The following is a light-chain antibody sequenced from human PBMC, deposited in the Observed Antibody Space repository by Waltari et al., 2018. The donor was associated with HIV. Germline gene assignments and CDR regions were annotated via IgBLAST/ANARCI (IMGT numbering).Light chain of an antibody. CDR2: DVS. Sequence: EIVLTQSPATLSLSPGERATLSCRASQSISGFLSWFQQKPGQPPRLLIYDVSNRSTGIPARFSGSGSGTDFTLTISSLEPEDFAVYYCQQRSKWPLTFGQGTKVEIK. CDR3: QQRSKWPLT. J-gene: IGKJ2*01. CDR1: QSISGF. V-gene: IGKV3-11*01.